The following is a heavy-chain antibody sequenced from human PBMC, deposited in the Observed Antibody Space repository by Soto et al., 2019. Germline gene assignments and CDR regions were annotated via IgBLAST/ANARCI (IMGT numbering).Heavy chain of an antibody. CDR1: GYTFHNYW. CDR2: IYADDSDT. V-gene: IGHV5-51*01. CDR3: AGHGRSIDYHNTGYYTMDD. J-gene: IGHJ6*02. Sequence: GESLKISCKGSGYTFHNYWIGWVRQMPGKGMEWMGNIYADDSDTRYSPSFQGQVTISADKSRSTANLQVSCLKASYTATYYGAGHGRSIDYHNTGYYTMDDWGQGTTVTVSS. D-gene: IGHD2-15*01.